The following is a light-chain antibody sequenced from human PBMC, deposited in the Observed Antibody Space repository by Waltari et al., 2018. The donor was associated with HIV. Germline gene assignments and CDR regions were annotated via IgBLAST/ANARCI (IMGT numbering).Light chain of an antibody. Sequence: QSALTQPASVSGSRGQSITISCTGTSSDVGKYNLVSWYQQHPGKAPKLIVYEVRNRPSGVSTRVSGSKSGNTASLTISGLQAEDEADYYCTSYTSTTSVIFGGGTRLTV. V-gene: IGLV2-14*02. CDR1: SSDVGKYNL. J-gene: IGLJ2*01. CDR3: TSYTSTTSVI. CDR2: EVR.